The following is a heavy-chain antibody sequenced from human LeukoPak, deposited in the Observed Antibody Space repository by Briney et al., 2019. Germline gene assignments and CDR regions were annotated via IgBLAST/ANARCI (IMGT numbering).Heavy chain of an antibody. CDR3: TTASFHYYYGMDV. V-gene: IGHV3-15*01. CDR1: GFTFHKAW. Sequence: GSLRLPCAASGFTFHKAWMRWVRQAPGKGPEWVGRIKSKTDGGTTDYAAPVKGRFTISRDDSKNTLYLQMNSLKTEDTAVYYCTTASFHYYYGMDVWGQGTTVTVSS. J-gene: IGHJ6*02. D-gene: IGHD3-16*02. CDR2: IKSKTDGGTT.